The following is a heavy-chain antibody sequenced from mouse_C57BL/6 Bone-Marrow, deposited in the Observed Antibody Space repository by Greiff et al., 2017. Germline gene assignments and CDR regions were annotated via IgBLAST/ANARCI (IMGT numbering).Heavy chain of an antibody. Sequence: QVQLQQSGAELVRPGTSVKMSCKASGYTFTNYWIGWAKQRPGHGLEWIGDIYPGGGYTNYNEKFKGKATLTADKSSSTAYMQFSSLTSEDSSIYYCARLLRRGAMDYWGQGTSVTVSS. J-gene: IGHJ4*01. CDR2: IYPGGGYT. CDR1: GYTFTNYW. D-gene: IGHD1-1*01. V-gene: IGHV1-63*01. CDR3: ARLLRRGAMDY.